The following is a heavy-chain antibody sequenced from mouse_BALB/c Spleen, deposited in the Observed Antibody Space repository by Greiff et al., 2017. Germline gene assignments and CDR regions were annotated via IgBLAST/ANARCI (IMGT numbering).Heavy chain of an antibody. CDR3: ARDNYGNYEVLFAY. Sequence: EVKLVESGGGLVKPGGSLKLSCAASGFTFSSYAMSWVRQTPEKRLEWVASISSGGSTYYPDSVKGRFTISRDNARNILYLQMSSLRSEDTAMYYCARDNYGNYEVLFAYWGQGTLVTVSA. V-gene: IGHV5-6-5*01. D-gene: IGHD2-1*01. CDR1: GFTFSSYA. J-gene: IGHJ3*01. CDR2: ISSGGST.